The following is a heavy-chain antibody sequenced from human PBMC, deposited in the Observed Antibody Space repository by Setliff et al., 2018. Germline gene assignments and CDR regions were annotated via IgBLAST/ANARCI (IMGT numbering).Heavy chain of an antibody. J-gene: IGHJ4*02. D-gene: IGHD3-3*01. CDR1: GGTFSGYA. V-gene: IGHV1-69*13. CDR3: ASSRDYNFWSGYYSPLDY. CDR2: IIPIFGTA. Sequence: ASVKVSCKASGGTFSGYAISWVRQAPGQGLEWMGGIIPIFGTANYAQKFQGRVTITADESTSTAYMELSSLRSEDTAVYYCASSRDYNFWSGYYSPLDYWGQGTLVTVS.